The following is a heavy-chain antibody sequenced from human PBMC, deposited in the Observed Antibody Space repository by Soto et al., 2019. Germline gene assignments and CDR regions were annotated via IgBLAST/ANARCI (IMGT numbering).Heavy chain of an antibody. V-gene: IGHV4-39*01. CDR1: GGSISSSSYY. J-gene: IGHJ6*02. CDR2: IYYSGST. Sequence: SETLSLTCTVSGGSISSSSYYWGWIRQPPGKGLEWIGSIYYSGSTYYNPSLKSRVTISVDTSKNQFSLKLSSVTAADTAVYYCERRGSGWLPYYYYGMDVWGQGTTVNVSS. D-gene: IGHD6-19*01. CDR3: ERRGSGWLPYYYYGMDV.